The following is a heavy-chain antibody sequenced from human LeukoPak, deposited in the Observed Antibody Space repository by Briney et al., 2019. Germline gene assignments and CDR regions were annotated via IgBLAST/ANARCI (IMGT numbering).Heavy chain of an antibody. CDR1: GGSISSYY. V-gene: IGHV4-4*07. CDR3: ARVMYTGDDNWFDP. Sequence: SETLSLTCTVSGGSISSYYWSWIRQPAGKGLEWIGRIYTSGSTNYNPSLKSRVTMSVDTSKNQFSLKLSSVTAADTAVYYCARVMYTGDDNWFDPWGQGTLVTVSS. CDR2: IYTSGST. D-gene: IGHD7-27*01. J-gene: IGHJ5*02.